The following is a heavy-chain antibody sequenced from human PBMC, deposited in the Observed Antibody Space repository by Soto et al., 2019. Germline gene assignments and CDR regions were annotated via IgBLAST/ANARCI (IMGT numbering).Heavy chain of an antibody. CDR1: GYSFSSRC. Sequence: ASVKVSWKASGYSFSSRCIYCVRQAPGQGLQWMGIINPGGGRTAYAQKFQGRVTLTRDMSTSTVYMELTSLTYDDTAVYYCARDVSGPGATYVMDVWGQGTTVTVSS. CDR2: INPGGGRT. CDR3: ARDVSGPGATYVMDV. J-gene: IGHJ6*02. V-gene: IGHV1-46*01. D-gene: IGHD2-2*01.